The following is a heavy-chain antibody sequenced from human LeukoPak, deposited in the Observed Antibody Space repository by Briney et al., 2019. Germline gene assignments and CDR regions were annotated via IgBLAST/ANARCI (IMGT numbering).Heavy chain of an antibody. CDR2: ISHSGDNT. J-gene: IGHJ4*02. V-gene: IGHV3-23*01. Sequence: GGSLRLSCAASGFTFSNYNMNWVRQAPGKGLEWVSAISHSGDNTHYAGSVKGRFTISRDNSKNTLYLQMNSLRAGDSAVYYCAKDHYWGQGTLVTVSS. CDR3: AKDHY. CDR1: GFTFSNYN.